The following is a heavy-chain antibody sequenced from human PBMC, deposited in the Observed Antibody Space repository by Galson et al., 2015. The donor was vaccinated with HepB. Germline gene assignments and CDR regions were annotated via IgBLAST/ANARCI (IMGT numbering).Heavy chain of an antibody. D-gene: IGHD3-16*01. Sequence: SLRLSCAASGFTFSSYAMHWVRQAPGKGLEWVAVISYDGSNKYYADSVKGRFTISRDNSKNTLYLQMNSLRAEDTAVYYCARDAVSGADAFDIWGQGTMVTVSS. CDR1: GFTFSSYA. CDR2: ISYDGSNK. CDR3: ARDAVSGADAFDI. V-gene: IGHV3-30-3*01. J-gene: IGHJ3*02.